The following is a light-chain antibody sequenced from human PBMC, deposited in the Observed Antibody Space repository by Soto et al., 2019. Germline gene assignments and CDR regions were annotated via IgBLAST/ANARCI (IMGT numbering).Light chain of an antibody. CDR3: AAWDDSLSVWV. V-gene: IGLV1-47*01. CDR2: RDT. Sequence: QLVLTQPPSASGTPGQRVTISCSGSSSNIGTNVVFWYQQLPGTAPKLLIYRDTQRPSGVPDRFSASKSGTSVSLAINGLRSEDEADYYCAAWDDSLSVWVFGGGTKVTVL. J-gene: IGLJ3*02. CDR1: SSNIGTNV.